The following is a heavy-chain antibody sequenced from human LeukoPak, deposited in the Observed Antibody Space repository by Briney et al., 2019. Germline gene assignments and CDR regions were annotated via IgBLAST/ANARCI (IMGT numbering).Heavy chain of an antibody. CDR2: IYHSGST. J-gene: IGHJ4*02. Sequence: PSETLSLTCAVSGYSISSGYYWGWIRQPPGKGLEWIGSIYHSGSTYYNPSLKSRVTISVDTSKNQFSLKLSSVTAADTAVYYCARELGDYYDSYFDYWGQGTLVTVSS. CDR1: GYSISSGYY. D-gene: IGHD3-22*01. CDR3: ARELGDYYDSYFDY. V-gene: IGHV4-38-2*02.